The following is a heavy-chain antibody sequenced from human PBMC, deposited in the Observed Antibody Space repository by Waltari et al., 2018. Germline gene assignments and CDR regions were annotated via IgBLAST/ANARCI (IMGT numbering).Heavy chain of an antibody. CDR3: ARIGSWPPWLDY. CDR2: IKKDGRAT. V-gene: IGHV3-7*01. D-gene: IGHD6-13*01. J-gene: IGHJ4*02. Sequence: EVQLVESGGGLVQPGGSLRLSCGASGFTFSNYWMSWVRQAPGKGLEWVANIKKDGRATYYVDSVRGRFSISRDNAKNSLSLQMNSLRAEDTAVYYCARIGSWPPWLDYWGQGILVTVSS. CDR1: GFTFSNYW.